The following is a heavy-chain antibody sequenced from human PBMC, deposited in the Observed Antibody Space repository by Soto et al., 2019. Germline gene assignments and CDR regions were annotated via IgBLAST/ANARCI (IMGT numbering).Heavy chain of an antibody. J-gene: IGHJ4*02. CDR1: GGTFSSHA. D-gene: IGHD3-3*01. V-gene: IGHV1-69*12. CDR2: IIPIFGAT. CDR3: ARALFYEFWSGYYREKYFDY. Sequence: QVQLVQSGSEVQKPGSSVKVSCKASGGTFSSHAISWVRQAPGQGLEWMGCIIPIFGATNYAQKFQGRVTITADESTATAYMELSSLRSEDTAVYYCARALFYEFWSGYYREKYFDYWGRGSLVSVSS.